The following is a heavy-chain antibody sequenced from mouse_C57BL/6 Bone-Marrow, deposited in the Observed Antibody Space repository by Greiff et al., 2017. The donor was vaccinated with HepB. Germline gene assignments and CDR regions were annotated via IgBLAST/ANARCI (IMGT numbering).Heavy chain of an antibody. J-gene: IGHJ3*01. Sequence: QVHVKQSGAELVKPGASVKLSCKASGYTFTSYWMHWVKQRPGQGLEWIGMIHPNSGSTNYNEKFKSKATLTVDKSSSTAYMQLSSLTSEDSAVYDWAAPGYYSNSLFDYWGQGTLVTVSA. CDR2: IHPNSGST. CDR1: GYTFTSYW. CDR3: AAPGYYSNSLFDY. V-gene: IGHV1-64*01. D-gene: IGHD2-5*01.